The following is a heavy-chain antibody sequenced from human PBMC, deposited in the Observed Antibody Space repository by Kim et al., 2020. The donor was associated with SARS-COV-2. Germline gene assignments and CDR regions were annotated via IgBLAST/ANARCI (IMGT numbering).Heavy chain of an antibody. D-gene: IGHD7-27*01. CDR2: ISSSSSYI. Sequence: GGSLRLSCAASGFTFSSYSMHWVRQAPGKGLEWVSSISSSSSYIYYADSVKGRFTISRDNAKNSLYLQMNSLRAEDTAVYYCARDQHGDARYYYGMDVWGQGTTVTVSS. V-gene: IGHV3-21*01. CDR1: GFTFSSYS. CDR3: ARDQHGDARYYYGMDV. J-gene: IGHJ6*02.